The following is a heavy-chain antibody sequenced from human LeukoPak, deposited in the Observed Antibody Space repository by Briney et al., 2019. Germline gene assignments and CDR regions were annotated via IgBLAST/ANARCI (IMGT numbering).Heavy chain of an antibody. J-gene: IGHJ3*02. V-gene: IGHV3-11*01. D-gene: IGHD6-19*01. CDR2: ISSSGSTI. Sequence: GGSLRLSCAASGFTFSDYYMSWIRQAPGKGLEWVSYISSSGSTIYYADSVKGRFTISRDNAKDSLYLQMNSLRAEDTAVYYCARAPSSGWYRSDAFDIWGQGTMVTVSS. CDR1: GFTFSDYY. CDR3: ARAPSSGWYRSDAFDI.